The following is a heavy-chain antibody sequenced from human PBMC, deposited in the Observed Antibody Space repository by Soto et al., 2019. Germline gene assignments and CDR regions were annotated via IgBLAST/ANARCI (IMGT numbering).Heavy chain of an antibody. J-gene: IGHJ5*02. D-gene: IGHD2-8*01. CDR2: ISVSGGHT. V-gene: IGHV3-23*01. CDR1: GFSFFSYA. CDR3: AKIEMGWFAH. Sequence: PGGSLRLSCTGSGFSFFSYAMSWVRQAPGKGLEWVSTISVSGGHTYYADSVKGRFVVSRDNDKNTVYLHMSSLTGEDTAVYFCAKIEMGWFAHWGQGTLVTVSS.